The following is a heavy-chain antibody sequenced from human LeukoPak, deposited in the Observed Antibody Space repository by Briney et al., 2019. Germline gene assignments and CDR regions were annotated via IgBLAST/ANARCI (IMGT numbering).Heavy chain of an antibody. CDR2: ISSSSSYI. J-gene: IGHJ3*02. D-gene: IGHD2-2*01. CDR1: GFTFSSYS. V-gene: IGHV3-21*01. CDR3: ARDSSLDIVVVPAASPDAFDI. Sequence: PGGSLRLSCAASGFTFSSYSMNWVRQAPGKGLEWVSSISSSSSYIYYADSVKGRFTISRDNAKNSLYLQMNSLRAEDTAVYYCARDSSLDIVVVPAASPDAFDIWGQGTMVTVSS.